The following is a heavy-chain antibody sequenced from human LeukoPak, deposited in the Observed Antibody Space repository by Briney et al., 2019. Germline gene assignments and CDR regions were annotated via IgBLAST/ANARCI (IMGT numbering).Heavy chain of an antibody. CDR1: GFTFSSYA. CDR3: ARNQGDPGIAASGFCDF. D-gene: IGHD6-13*01. CDR2: ISGSGGST. V-gene: IGHV3-23*01. Sequence: GGSLRLSCAASGFTFSSYAMSWVRQAPGKGLEWVSAISGSGGSTYYADSVMGRFTISRDNSKNTLYLQMNSLRPEDTALYYCARNQGDPGIAASGFCDFWGQGTLVTVSS. J-gene: IGHJ4*02.